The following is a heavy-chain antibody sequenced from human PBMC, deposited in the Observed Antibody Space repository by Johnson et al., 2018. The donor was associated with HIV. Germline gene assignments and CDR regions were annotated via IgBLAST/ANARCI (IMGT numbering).Heavy chain of an antibody. CDR2: IKRKSDGGTT. J-gene: IGHJ3*02. CDR1: GFSFSDAW. Sequence: EQLVESGGGLVKPGGSLRLSCTVSGFSFSDAWMSWVRQAPGKGLEWVGRIKRKSDGGTTEYVAPVKGRFSISRDDSKNTLYLQMNSLKTEDTAVYYCTTMGLGSSSWRYDAFDIWGQGTMVTVSS. D-gene: IGHD6-13*01. V-gene: IGHV3-15*01. CDR3: TTMGLGSSSWRYDAFDI.